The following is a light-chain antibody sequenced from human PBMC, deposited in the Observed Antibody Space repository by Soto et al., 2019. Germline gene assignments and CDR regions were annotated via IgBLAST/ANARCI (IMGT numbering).Light chain of an antibody. Sequence: QSALTQPHSVSGSTGQSVTISCTGTNSDVGRYNSVSWYQQLPGKAPKIIISAVRQRPSGVPDRFSGSKSGNTASLTISGLQADDEADYFCFSYTANDNWVFGGGTKLTVL. J-gene: IGLJ3*02. V-gene: IGLV2-11*01. CDR2: AVR. CDR3: FSYTANDNWV. CDR1: NSDVGRYNS.